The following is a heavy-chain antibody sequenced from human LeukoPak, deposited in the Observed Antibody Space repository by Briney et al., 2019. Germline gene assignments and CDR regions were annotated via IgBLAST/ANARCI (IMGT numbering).Heavy chain of an antibody. CDR3: ARAFDY. CDR2: ISSNGDST. V-gene: IGHV3-64*01. Sequence: GGSLRLSCAASGFTFSSYAMHWVRQAPGKGLEYVSAISSNGDSTYYANSVKGRFTISRDNSKNTLYLQMGSLRAEDMAVYYCARAFDYWGQGTLVTVSS. J-gene: IGHJ4*02. CDR1: GFTFSSYA.